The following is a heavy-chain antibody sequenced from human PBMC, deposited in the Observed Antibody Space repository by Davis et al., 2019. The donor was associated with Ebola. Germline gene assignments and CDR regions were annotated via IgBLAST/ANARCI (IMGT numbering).Heavy chain of an antibody. V-gene: IGHV6-1*01. D-gene: IGHD5-12*01. CDR2: TYYYRSKWYI. Sequence: HSQTLSLTCAISGDSVSGGSTAWNWIRQSPSRGLEWLGRTYYYRSKWYIDYAESVRGRIIINPDTSKNQLSLQVNSVTPEDTAVYYCARGWLRSKFDYWGRGTLVTVSS. CDR3: ARGWLRSKFDY. J-gene: IGHJ4*02. CDR1: GDSVSGGSTA.